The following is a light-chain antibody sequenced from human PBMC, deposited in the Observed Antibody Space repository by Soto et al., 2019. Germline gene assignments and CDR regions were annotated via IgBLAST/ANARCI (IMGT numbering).Light chain of an antibody. CDR1: RSVSSRY. CDR3: QQFGDSPPAFT. CDR2: GAS. V-gene: IGKV3-20*01. Sequence: ESMLTQSPGTLSLSPGERATLSCRASRSVSSRYITWYQQKPGQAPSLLIYGASIRATGIPDRFSGSGSGPDFTLTISRLEPKDFAVYYCQQFGDSPPAFTFGQGTKLEI. J-gene: IGKJ2*01.